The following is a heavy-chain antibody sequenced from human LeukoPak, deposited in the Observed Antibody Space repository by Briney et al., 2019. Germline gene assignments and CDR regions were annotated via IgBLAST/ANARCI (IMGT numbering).Heavy chain of an antibody. D-gene: IGHD6-13*01. V-gene: IGHV3-53*01. Sequence: PGGSLRLSCAASGFSVSANYIIWVRQAPRKGLEWVSVIYGGDKKNYADSVKGRFTISRDSSENTLYLQMNSLRAEDTAVYYCAGSITTPGGFDYWGQGTPVTVSS. CDR1: GFSVSANY. CDR2: IYGGDKK. CDR3: AGSITTPGGFDY. J-gene: IGHJ4*02.